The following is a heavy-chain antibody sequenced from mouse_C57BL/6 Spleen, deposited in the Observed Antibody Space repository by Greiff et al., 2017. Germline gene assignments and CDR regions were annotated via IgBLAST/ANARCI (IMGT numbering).Heavy chain of an antibody. J-gene: IGHJ3*01. V-gene: IGHV1-15*01. CDR1: GYTFTDYE. CDR2: IDPETGGT. CDR3: TRGGGSGPWFAY. Sequence: VQLQQSGAELVRPGASVTLSCKASGYTFTDYEMHWVKQTPVHGLEWIGAIDPETGGTAYNQKFKGKAILTADKSSSTAYMELRSLTSEDSAVYYCTRGGGSGPWFAYWGQGTLVTVSA. D-gene: IGHD1-1*01.